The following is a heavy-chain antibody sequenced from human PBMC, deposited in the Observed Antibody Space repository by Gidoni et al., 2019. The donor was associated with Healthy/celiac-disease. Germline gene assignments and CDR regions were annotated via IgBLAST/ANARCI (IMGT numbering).Heavy chain of an antibody. V-gene: IGHV3-30*04. CDR1: GFTFSSYA. Sequence: QVQLVESGGGVVQPGRSLRLSCAASGFTFSSYAMHWVRQAPGKGLEWVAVISYDGSNKYYADSVKGRFTISRDNSKNTLYLQMNSLRAEDTAVYYCARGAAPTGYYFDYWGQGTLVTVSS. CDR2: ISYDGSNK. CDR3: ARGAAPTGYYFDY. J-gene: IGHJ4*02. D-gene: IGHD3-10*01.